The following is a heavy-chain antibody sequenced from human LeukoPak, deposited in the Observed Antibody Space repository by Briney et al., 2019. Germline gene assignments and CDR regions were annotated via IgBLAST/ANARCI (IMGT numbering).Heavy chain of an antibody. J-gene: IGHJ4*02. Sequence: GGTLRLSCAASGFTFSSYGMSWVRQAPGKGLEWVSTIIRGGSTYYADSVKGRFTISRDNSKNTLYLQMNSLRAEDTAVYYCAKDWIWFGELLTYFDYWGQGTLVTVSS. D-gene: IGHD3-10*01. CDR1: GFTFSSYG. CDR3: AKDWIWFGELLTYFDY. V-gene: IGHV3-23*01. CDR2: IIRGGST.